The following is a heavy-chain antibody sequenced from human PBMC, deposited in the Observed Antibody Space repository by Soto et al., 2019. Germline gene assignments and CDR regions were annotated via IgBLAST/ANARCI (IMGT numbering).Heavy chain of an antibody. CDR3: GRDVPPGSSSLCLGAFDI. CDR1: GFSFGSSW. J-gene: IGHJ3*02. D-gene: IGHD6-13*01. V-gene: IGHV3-7*05. CDR2: IKKDGSKI. Sequence: EVQLVESGGDLVQPGGSLRLSCAASGFSFGSSWMTWVRQAPGKGLEWVANIKKDGSKINYSDSVRGRFTVSRDKAKNSLYLEMKSLRADDTALYYCGRDVPPGSSSLCLGAFDIWGQGTMVTVSS.